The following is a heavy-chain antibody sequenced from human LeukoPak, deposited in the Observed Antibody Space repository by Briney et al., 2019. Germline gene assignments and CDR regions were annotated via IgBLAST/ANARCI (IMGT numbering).Heavy chain of an antibody. D-gene: IGHD3-16*01. J-gene: IGHJ6*02. CDR1: GYTFTSYY. CDR2: INPSGGST. CDR3: ARDRVMGYYGMDV. Sequence: ASVKVSCKASGYTFTSYYMHWVRQAPGQGLEWMGIINPSGGSTSYAQKFQGRVTMTRDTSTSTVYMELSSLRSEGTAVYYRARDRVMGYYGMDVWGQGTTVTVSS. V-gene: IGHV1-46*01.